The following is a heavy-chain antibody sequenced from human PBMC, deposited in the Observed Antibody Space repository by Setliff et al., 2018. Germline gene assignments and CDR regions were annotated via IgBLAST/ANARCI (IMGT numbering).Heavy chain of an antibody. V-gene: IGHV4-59*08. CDR2: IHYSGST. Sequence: SETLSLTCSVSGASITSYYWNWIRQPPGKGLEWVGYIHYSGSTSYNPSLKSRVTISLDTSKNQFSLKLSSVTAADTAVYYCARGSYYDSSGYSPDFFDYWGQGTLVTVSS. CDR3: ARGSYYDSSGYSPDFFDY. D-gene: IGHD3-22*01. CDR1: GASITSYY. J-gene: IGHJ4*02.